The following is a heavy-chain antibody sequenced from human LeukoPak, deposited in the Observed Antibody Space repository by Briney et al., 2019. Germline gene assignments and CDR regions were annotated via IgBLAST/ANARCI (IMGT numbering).Heavy chain of an antibody. CDR3: ARAIRQTAYFDY. Sequence: SETLSLTCTVSGGSIGSSSYYWGWIRQPPGKGLEWIGSFYYTGSTYHNPSLKSRVTISADTSKNQFSLNLTSVTAADTAVYYCARAIRQTAYFDYWGQGTLVTVSS. V-gene: IGHV4-39*01. D-gene: IGHD5-18*01. CDR2: FYYTGST. CDR1: GGSIGSSSYY. J-gene: IGHJ4*02.